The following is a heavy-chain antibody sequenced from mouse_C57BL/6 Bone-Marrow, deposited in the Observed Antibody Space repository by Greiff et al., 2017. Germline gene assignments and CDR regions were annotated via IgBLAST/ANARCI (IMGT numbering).Heavy chain of an antibody. J-gene: IGHJ4*01. V-gene: IGHV6-6*01. Sequence: EVQGVESGGGLVQPGGSMKLSCAASGFTFSDAWMDWVRQSPEKGLEWVAEIRNKANNHATYYAESVKGRFTISRDDSKSSVYLQMNSLRAEDTGIYYCTRRGPSSLYYAMDYWGQGTSVTVSS. CDR1: GFTFSDAW. CDR2: IRNKANNHAT. CDR3: TRRGPSSLYYAMDY.